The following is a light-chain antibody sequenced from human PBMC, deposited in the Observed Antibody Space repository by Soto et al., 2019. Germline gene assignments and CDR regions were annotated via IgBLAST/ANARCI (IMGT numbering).Light chain of an antibody. CDR3: SSYTISTTYV. CDR2: DVT. J-gene: IGLJ1*01. Sequence: QSALTQPASVSGSPGQSINISCTGTRNDVGLYNYVSWYQQHPGKAPKLMIYDVTERPSGVSNRFSCSKSGNTASLTISGLQAEDEGDYYCSSYTISTTYVFGTGTKLTVL. CDR1: RNDVGLYNY. V-gene: IGLV2-14*03.